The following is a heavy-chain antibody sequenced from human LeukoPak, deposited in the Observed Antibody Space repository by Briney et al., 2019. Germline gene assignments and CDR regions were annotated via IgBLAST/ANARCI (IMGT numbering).Heavy chain of an antibody. CDR1: GFTFSSYW. V-gene: IGHV3-7*01. CDR3: ARWTYYYDSSGYYPTGAFDI. D-gene: IGHD3-22*01. J-gene: IGHJ3*02. Sequence: GGSLRLSCAASGFTFSSYWMSWVRQAPGKGLEWVANIKQDGSEKYYVDSVKGRFTISRDNAKNSLYLQMNSLRAEDTAVYYCARWTYYYDSSGYYPTGAFDIWGQGTMVTVSS. CDR2: IKQDGSEK.